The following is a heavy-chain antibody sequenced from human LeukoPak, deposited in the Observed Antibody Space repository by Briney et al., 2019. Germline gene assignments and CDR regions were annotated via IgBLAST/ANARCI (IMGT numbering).Heavy chain of an antibody. CDR2: MNPNSGNT. Sequence: GASVKVSCKASGYTFTSYDINWVRQATGQGLEWMGWMNPNSGNTGYAQKFQGRVTMTRNTSISTAYMELSSLRSEDTAVYYCARGGFLEWLPVDYYYYYGMDVWGQGTTVTVSS. J-gene: IGHJ6*02. CDR1: GYTFTSYD. D-gene: IGHD3-3*01. V-gene: IGHV1-8*01. CDR3: ARGGFLEWLPVDYYYYYGMDV.